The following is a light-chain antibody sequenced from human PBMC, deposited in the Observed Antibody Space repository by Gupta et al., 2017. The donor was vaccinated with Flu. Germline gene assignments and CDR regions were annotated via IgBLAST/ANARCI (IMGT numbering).Light chain of an antibody. J-gene: IGKJ4*01. V-gene: IGKV1-27*01. CDR3: QKYNSAHT. Sequence: SPSSLSASVGDRVTITCRASQGISNYLAWYQQKPGKVPKLLIYAASTLQSGVPSRFSGSGSGTDFTLTISSLQPEDVATYYCQKYNSAHTFGGGTKVEIK. CDR2: AAS. CDR1: QGISNY.